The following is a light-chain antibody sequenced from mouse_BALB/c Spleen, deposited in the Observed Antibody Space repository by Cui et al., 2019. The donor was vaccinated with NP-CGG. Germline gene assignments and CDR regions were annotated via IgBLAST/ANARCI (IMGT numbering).Light chain of an antibody. CDR3: ALWYSNHWV. J-gene: IGLJ1*01. CDR1: TGAVTTSNY. V-gene: IGLV1*01. CDR2: GTN. Sequence: GVVTKESALTTTPGETVTLTCRSSTGAVTTSNYANWVQERPDHVFTGLIGGTNNRAPGVPARFSGSLIGDKAALTITGAQTEDEAIYFCALWYSNHWVFGGGTKLTVL.